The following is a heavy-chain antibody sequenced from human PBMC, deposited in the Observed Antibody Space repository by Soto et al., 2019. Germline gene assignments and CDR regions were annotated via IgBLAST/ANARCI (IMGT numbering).Heavy chain of an antibody. D-gene: IGHD6-19*01. CDR2: ISACNGNT. J-gene: IGHJ4*02. V-gene: IGHV1-3*01. CDR1: AATFSRYT. CDR3: ARAVAVAADFDY. Sequence: GASVKVSGKASAATFSRYTTIWVRQAPVQGLEWMAWISACNGNTIYAQKLQGRVTITRDTSASTAYMELSSLRSEDTAVYYCARAVAVAADFDYWGQGTLVTVSS.